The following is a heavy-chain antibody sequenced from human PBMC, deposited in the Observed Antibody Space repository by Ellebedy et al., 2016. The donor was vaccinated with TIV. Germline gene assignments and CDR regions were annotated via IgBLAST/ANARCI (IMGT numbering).Heavy chain of an antibody. CDR2: ISGSGYNT. J-gene: IGHJ5*02. V-gene: IGHV3-23*01. CDR1: GFTFSSYA. Sequence: GESLKISCAASGFTFSSYAMSWVRQAPRKGLEWVSAISGSGYNTYYADSVKGRFTISRDNAKNTLYLQMNSLRAEDTAVYYCARAPGGWFDPWGQGTLVTVSS. D-gene: IGHD2-15*01. CDR3: ARAPGGWFDP.